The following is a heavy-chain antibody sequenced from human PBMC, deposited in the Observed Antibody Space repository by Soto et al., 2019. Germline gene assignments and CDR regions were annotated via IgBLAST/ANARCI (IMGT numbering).Heavy chain of an antibody. CDR3: TTRIVVEEAASSEFDY. D-gene: IGHD2-15*01. V-gene: IGHV3-15*06. CDR1: GFTFSNTW. Sequence: EVQLVESGGNLVKPGGSLRLSCVASGFTFSNTWMSWVRQAPGKGLEWVGRIKRETDGGSTNYAAPVKGRFTTSREDSKNTLYLQMNSLKTEDTAVYYCTTRIVVEEAASSEFDYWGQGTLVTVSS. CDR2: IKRETDGGST. J-gene: IGHJ4*02.